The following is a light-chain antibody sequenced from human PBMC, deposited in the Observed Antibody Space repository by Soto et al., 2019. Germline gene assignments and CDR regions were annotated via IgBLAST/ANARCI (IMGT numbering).Light chain of an antibody. CDR1: QNVGRNY. J-gene: IGKJ4*01. Sequence: IVLTQSPGTLSLSPGESATLSCRASQNVGRNYLAWFQHKPGQSPRLLIYDASNRATGVPDRFSGTGSGTDFTLTVSRLEPEDFTVYYCQQYAYSPLTFGGGTKVEIK. CDR3: QQYAYSPLT. CDR2: DAS. V-gene: IGKV3-20*01.